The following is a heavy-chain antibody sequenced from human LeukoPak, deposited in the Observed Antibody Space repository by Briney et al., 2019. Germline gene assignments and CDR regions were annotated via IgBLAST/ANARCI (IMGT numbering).Heavy chain of an antibody. CDR3: AREGAVAGWYFQH. J-gene: IGHJ1*01. V-gene: IGHV4-34*01. CDR2: INHSGST. D-gene: IGHD6-19*01. Sequence: SETLSLTCAVYGGSFSGYYWSWIRQPPGKGLEWIGEINHSGSTNYNPSLKSRVTISVDTSKHQFSLTLSSVTAADTAVYYCAREGAVAGWYFQHWGQGTLVTVSS. CDR1: GGSFSGYY.